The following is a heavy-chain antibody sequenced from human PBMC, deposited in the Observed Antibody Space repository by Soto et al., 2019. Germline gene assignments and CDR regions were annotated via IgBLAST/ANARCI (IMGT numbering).Heavy chain of an antibody. Sequence: GESLKISCKGSGYSFTSYWISWVRQMPGKGLEWMGRIDPSDSYTNYSPSFQGHVTISADKSISTAYLQWSSLKASDTAMYYCARQSVFLPLHYYYGMDVWGQGTTVTVS. D-gene: IGHD3-10*01. CDR3: ARQSVFLPLHYYYGMDV. CDR2: IDPSDSYT. CDR1: GYSFTSYW. J-gene: IGHJ6*02. V-gene: IGHV5-10-1*01.